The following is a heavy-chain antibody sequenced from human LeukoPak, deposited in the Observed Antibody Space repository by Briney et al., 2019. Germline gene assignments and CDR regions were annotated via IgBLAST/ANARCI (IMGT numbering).Heavy chain of an antibody. CDR3: ARVIDYDILTGRTYYFDY. V-gene: IGHV4-59*01. Sequence: SETLSLTCTVSGGSISSYYWSWIRQPPGKGLEWIGCIYYSGSTNYNPSLKSRVTISVDTSKNQFSLKLSSVTAADTAVYYCARVIDYDILTGRTYYFDYWGQGTLVTVSS. D-gene: IGHD3-9*01. CDR2: IYYSGST. J-gene: IGHJ4*02. CDR1: GGSISSYY.